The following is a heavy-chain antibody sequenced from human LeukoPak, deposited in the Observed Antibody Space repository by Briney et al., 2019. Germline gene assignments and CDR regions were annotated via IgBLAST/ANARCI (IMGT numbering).Heavy chain of an antibody. V-gene: IGHV4-31*03. J-gene: IGHJ4*02. CDR2: IYYSGST. CDR1: GGSISSGGYY. D-gene: IGHD6-19*01. Sequence: PSQTLSLTCTVSGGSISSGGYYWSWLRQHPGKGLEWIGYIYYSGSTYYNPSLKSRATISVDTSKNQFSLKLSSVTATDTAVYYCAHEEGFNVAGVFDYWGQGTLVTVSS. CDR3: AHEEGFNVAGVFDY.